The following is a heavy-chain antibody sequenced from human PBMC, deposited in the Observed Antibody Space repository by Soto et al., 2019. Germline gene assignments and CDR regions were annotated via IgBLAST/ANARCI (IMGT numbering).Heavy chain of an antibody. CDR3: ARDLGGGPQTVGREPLDY. Sequence: QVQLVESGGGVVQPGRSLRLSCAASGFTFSSYGMHWVRQAPGRGLEWVAVIWYDGSNKYYADSVKGRFTISRDNSKNTLYLQMNSLRAEDTAVYYCARDLGGGPQTVGREPLDYWGQGTLVTVSS. CDR2: IWYDGSNK. J-gene: IGHJ4*02. V-gene: IGHV3-33*01. CDR1: GFTFSSYG. D-gene: IGHD3-16*01.